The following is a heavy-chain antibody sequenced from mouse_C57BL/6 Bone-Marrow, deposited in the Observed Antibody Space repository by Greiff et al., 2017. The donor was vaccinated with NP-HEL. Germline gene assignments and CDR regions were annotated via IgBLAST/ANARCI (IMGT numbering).Heavy chain of an antibody. CDR2: IRNKANGYTT. CDR1: GFTFTDYY. V-gene: IGHV7-3*01. D-gene: IGHD1-1*01. CDR3: ARELLRGWYFDV. J-gene: IGHJ1*03. Sequence: EVKLMESGGGLVQPGGSLSLSCAASGFTFTDYYMSWVRQPPGKALEWLGFIRNKANGYTTEYSASVKGRFTISRDNSQSILYLQMNALGAEDSATYYCARELLRGWYFDVWGTGTTVTVSS.